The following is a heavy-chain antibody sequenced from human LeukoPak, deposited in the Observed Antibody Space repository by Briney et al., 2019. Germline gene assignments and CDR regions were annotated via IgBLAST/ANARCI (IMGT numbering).Heavy chain of an antibody. CDR3: AKRLLYSYGPGFGY. CDR1: GFTFSNYA. Sequence: PGGSLKLSCAASGFTFSNYAMSWVRQAPGKGLEWVSGISLGTSDTYYADSVKGRFTISRDNSRTTLYLQMNSLRAEDTAVYYCAKRLLYSYGPGFGYWGQGTLVTVSS. D-gene: IGHD5-18*01. J-gene: IGHJ4*02. CDR2: ISLGTSDT. V-gene: IGHV3-23*01.